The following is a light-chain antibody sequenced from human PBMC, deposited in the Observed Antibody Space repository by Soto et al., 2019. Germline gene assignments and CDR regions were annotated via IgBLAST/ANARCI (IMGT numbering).Light chain of an antibody. CDR3: QQYNNWPPEYT. J-gene: IGKJ2*01. V-gene: IGKV3-15*01. Sequence: EIVMTQSPATLSVSPGERATLFCRASQSVSSRLAWYQQKPAQAPRLLIYDASTMATGIPARFSGSGSGTEFTLTISSLQSEDIAVYYCQQYNNWPPEYTFGQGTKLEIK. CDR2: DAS. CDR1: QSVSSR.